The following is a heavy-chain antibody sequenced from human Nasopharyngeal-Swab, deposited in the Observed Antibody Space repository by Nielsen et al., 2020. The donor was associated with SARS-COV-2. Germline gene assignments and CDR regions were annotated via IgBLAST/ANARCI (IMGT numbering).Heavy chain of an antibody. CDR1: GYTFTDYA. D-gene: IGHD3-3*01. J-gene: IGHJ4*02. Sequence: ASVKVSCKASGYTFTDYAINWVRQAPGQGLEWMGWINTNTGNPTYAQGFTGRFVFSLDTSVSTAYLQISSLKAEDTAVYYCARDPSLTTIFGVVIIRGYYFDYWGQGTLVTVSS. CDR2: INTNTGNP. V-gene: IGHV7-4-1*02. CDR3: ARDPSLTTIFGVVIIRGYYFDY.